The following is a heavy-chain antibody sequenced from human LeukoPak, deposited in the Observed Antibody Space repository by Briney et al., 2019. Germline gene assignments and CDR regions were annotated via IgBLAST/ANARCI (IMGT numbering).Heavy chain of an antibody. J-gene: IGHJ3*02. CDR2: ISSSSSTI. CDR3: ARSVVPYPFGGEAFDI. Sequence: GGSLRLSCAASGFTFSSYSMNWVRQAPGKGLEWVSYISSSSSTIYYADSVKGRFTISRDNTKNSLYLQMNSLRAEDTAVYYCARSVVPYPFGGEAFDIWGQGTMVTVSS. V-gene: IGHV3-48*04. CDR1: GFTFSSYS. D-gene: IGHD3-16*01.